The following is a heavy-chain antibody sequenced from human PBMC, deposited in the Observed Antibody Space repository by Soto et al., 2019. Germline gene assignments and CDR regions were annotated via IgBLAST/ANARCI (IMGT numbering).Heavy chain of an antibody. D-gene: IGHD4-17*01. J-gene: IGHJ4*02. CDR1: GFTFSTYW. CDR3: TRGATDYGDFSPSDF. CDR2: INSDASHT. Sequence: GSLRLSCAASGFTFSTYWMHWIRQVPGKGLEWVSRINSDASHTYYADSVKGRFTISRDNAKNTLHLEMNSLRGEDTAVYYCTRGATDYGDFSPSDFWGQGTLVTVSS. V-gene: IGHV3-74*01.